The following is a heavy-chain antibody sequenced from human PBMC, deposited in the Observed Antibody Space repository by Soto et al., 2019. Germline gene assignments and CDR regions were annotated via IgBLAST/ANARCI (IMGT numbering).Heavy chain of an antibody. Sequence: SETLSLTCTVSGGSISSYYWSWIRQPPGKGLEWIGYIYYSGSTNYNPSLKSRVTISVDTSKNQFSLKLSSVTAADTAVYYCAREYSSGWYGSRGFDYWGQGTLVTVSS. CDR1: GGSISSYY. J-gene: IGHJ4*02. V-gene: IGHV4-59*01. CDR3: AREYSSGWYGSRGFDY. D-gene: IGHD6-19*01. CDR2: IYYSGST.